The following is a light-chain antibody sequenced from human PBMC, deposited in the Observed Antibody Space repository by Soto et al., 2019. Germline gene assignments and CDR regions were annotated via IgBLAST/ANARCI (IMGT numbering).Light chain of an antibody. Sequence: QSVLTQPPSASGTPGQTVTISCSGSRSNIGNNYVCWYQQLPGAAPKLLIYRNTQRPSGVPDRFSGSKSGTAASLTISGLQTEDEADYYCCLYVGGRTYVFGTGTKVTVL. CDR2: RNT. J-gene: IGLJ1*01. CDR1: RSNIGNNY. V-gene: IGLV1-47*01. CDR3: CLYVGGRTYV.